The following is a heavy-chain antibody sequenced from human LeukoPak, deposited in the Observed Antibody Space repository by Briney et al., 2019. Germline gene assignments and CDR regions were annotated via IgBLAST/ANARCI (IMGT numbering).Heavy chain of an antibody. CDR3: TRESGWVDYKNHAFNI. V-gene: IGHV3-49*03. CDR2: IRSKAHGGTT. D-gene: IGHD4-11*01. J-gene: IGHJ3*02. CDR1: GFSFGDYA. Sequence: PGRSLRLSCTASGFSFGDYAMNWFRQAPGQGLEWVSFIRSKAHGGTTEYAASVKGRFTISRDDSKSVAYLQMSSLKTEDTAVYYCTRESGWVDYKNHAFNIWGQGTMVTVSP.